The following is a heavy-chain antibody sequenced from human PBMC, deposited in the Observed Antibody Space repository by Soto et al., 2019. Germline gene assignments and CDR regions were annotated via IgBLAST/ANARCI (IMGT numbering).Heavy chain of an antibody. CDR3: ARDQPDSGGYSAS. V-gene: IGHV3-33*01. CDR2: IWDDGSNE. D-gene: IGHD3-22*01. CDR1: GFNFSRYG. Sequence: PGGSLRLSCEAYGFNFSRYGIHWVRQAPGKGLEWVAIIWDDGSNEYYADSVKGRFTISGDNSKNKVKLQVSKLRAEITAVYFCARDQPDSGGYSASWGQGTLVTVSS. J-gene: IGHJ4*02.